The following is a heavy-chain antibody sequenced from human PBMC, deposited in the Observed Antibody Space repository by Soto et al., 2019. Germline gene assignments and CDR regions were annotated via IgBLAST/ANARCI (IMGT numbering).Heavy chain of an antibody. Sequence: PGGSLRLSCAASGFTFSSYSMNWVRQAPGKGLEWVSSISSSSSYIYYADSVKGRFTISRDNAKNSLYLQMNSLRAEDTAVYYCARDSRPRCSSGNRPYYYYGMDVWGQGTTVTVSS. D-gene: IGHD6-19*01. V-gene: IGHV3-21*01. CDR1: GFTFSSYS. J-gene: IGHJ6*02. CDR2: ISSSSSYI. CDR3: ARDSRPRCSSGNRPYYYYGMDV.